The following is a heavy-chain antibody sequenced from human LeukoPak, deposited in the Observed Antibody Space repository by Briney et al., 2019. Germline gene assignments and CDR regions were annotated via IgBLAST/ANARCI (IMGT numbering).Heavy chain of an antibody. D-gene: IGHD1-1*01. CDR1: GYTFTGYY. CDR2: INPNSGGT. V-gene: IGHV1-2*02. Sequence: ASVKDSCKASGYTFTGYYMHWVRQAPGQGLEWMGWINPNSGGTNYAQKFQGRVTMTRDTSISTAYMELSRLRSDDTAVYYCARVEGGTYDAFDIWGQGTMVTVSS. J-gene: IGHJ3*02. CDR3: ARVEGGTYDAFDI.